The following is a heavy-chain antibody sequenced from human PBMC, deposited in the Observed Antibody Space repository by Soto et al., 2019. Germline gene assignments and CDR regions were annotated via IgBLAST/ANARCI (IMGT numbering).Heavy chain of an antibody. J-gene: IGHJ6*02. CDR3: ARVGSLVPAAHIPKYGMDV. D-gene: IGHD2-2*01. Sequence: ASVKVSCKASGYTFTGYYMHWVRQAPGQGLEWMGWINPNSGGTNYAQKFQGWVTMTRDTSISTAYMELSRLRSDDTAVYYCARVGSLVPAAHIPKYGMDVWGQGTTVTVSS. CDR2: INPNSGGT. CDR1: GYTFTGYY. V-gene: IGHV1-2*04.